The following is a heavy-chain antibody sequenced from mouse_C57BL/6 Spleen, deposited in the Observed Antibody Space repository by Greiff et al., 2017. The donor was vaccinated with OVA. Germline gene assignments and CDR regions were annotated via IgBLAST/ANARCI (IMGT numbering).Heavy chain of an antibody. CDR1: GFTFSDYG. CDR3: ARKGYSNSLDY. V-gene: IGHV5-17*01. J-gene: IGHJ4*01. D-gene: IGHD2-5*01. CDR2: ISRGSSTI. Sequence: EVQRVESGGGLVKPGGSLKLSCAASGFTFSDYGMHWVRQAPEKGLEWVAYISRGSSTIYYTDTVKGRSTMSRDNAKNTLFRQMTSLRSEDTAMYYCARKGYSNSLDYWGQGTSVTVSS.